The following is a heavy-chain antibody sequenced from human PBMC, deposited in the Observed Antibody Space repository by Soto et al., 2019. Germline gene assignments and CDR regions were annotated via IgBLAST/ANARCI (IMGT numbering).Heavy chain of an antibody. V-gene: IGHV4-34*01. CDR2: INHSGST. D-gene: IGHD6-13*01. J-gene: IGHJ4*02. CDR1: GGSFSGYY. CDR3: ARGLGSSSWSTRRPFDY. Sequence: PSETLSLTCAVYGGSFSGYYWSWIRQPPGKGLEWIGEINHSGSTNYNPSLKSRVTISVDTSKNQFSLKLSSVTAADTAVYYCARGLGSSSWSTRRPFDYWGQGTLVTVSS.